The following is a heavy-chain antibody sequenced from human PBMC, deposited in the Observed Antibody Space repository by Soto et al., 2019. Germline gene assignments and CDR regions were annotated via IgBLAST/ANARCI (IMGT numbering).Heavy chain of an antibody. CDR1: GGSISSGGYY. Sequence: SETLSLTCAVSGGSISSGGYYWSWIRQHPGKGLEWIGYIYYSGSTYYNPSLKSRVTISVDTSKNQFSLKLSSVTAADTAVYYCARVYPRQRVRGVMGFDYWGQGTLVTVSS. CDR3: ARVYPRQRVRGVMGFDY. V-gene: IGHV4-31*11. D-gene: IGHD3-10*01. J-gene: IGHJ4*02. CDR2: IYYSGST.